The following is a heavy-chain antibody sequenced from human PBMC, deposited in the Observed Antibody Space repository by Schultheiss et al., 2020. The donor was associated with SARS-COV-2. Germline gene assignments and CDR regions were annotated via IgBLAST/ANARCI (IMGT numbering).Heavy chain of an antibody. V-gene: IGHV3-53*01. CDR2: IYSGGST. D-gene: IGHD3-10*01. CDR3: ARDVYKSRAFTMVRGEESDY. J-gene: IGHJ4*02. Sequence: SCAASGFTVSSNYMSWVRQAPGKGLEWVSVIYSGGSTYYADSVKGRFTISRHNSKNTLYLQMNSLRAEDTAVYYCARDVYKSRAFTMVRGEESDYWGQGTLVTVSS. CDR1: GFTVSSNY.